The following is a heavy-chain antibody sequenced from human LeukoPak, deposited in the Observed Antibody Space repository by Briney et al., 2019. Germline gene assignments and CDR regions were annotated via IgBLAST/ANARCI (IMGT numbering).Heavy chain of an antibody. CDR2: INPNSGGT. CDR1: GYTFTSYG. D-gene: IGHD3-10*01. Sequence: ASVKVSCKASGYTFTSYGISWVRQAPGQGLEWMGWINPNSGGTNYAQKFQGRVTMTRDTSISTAYMELSRLRSDDTAVYYCARAMVRGVIITPAGYWGQGTLVTVSS. V-gene: IGHV1-2*02. J-gene: IGHJ4*02. CDR3: ARAMVRGVIITPAGY.